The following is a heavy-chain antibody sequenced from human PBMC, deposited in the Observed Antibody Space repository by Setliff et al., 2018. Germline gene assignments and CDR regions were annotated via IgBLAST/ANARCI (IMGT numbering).Heavy chain of an antibody. J-gene: IGHJ3*02. V-gene: IGHV3-7*01. D-gene: IGHD3-3*01. CDR1: GFTFSSYW. Sequence: GGSLRLSCAASGFTFSSYWMSWVRQAPGKGLEWVANIKQDGSEKYYVDSVKGRFTISRDNAKNSLYLQMNSLRAEDTAVCYCARDYTYYDFWSGPSSDAFDIWGQGTMVTVSS. CDR2: IKQDGSEK. CDR3: ARDYTYYDFWSGPSSDAFDI.